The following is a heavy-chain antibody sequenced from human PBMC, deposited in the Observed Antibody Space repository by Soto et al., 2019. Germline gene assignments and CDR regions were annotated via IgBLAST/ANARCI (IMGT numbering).Heavy chain of an antibody. CDR2: INHSGST. J-gene: IGHJ6*02. CDR3: ARGFPQFLQPSDSSGYYYYYGMDV. V-gene: IGHV4-34*01. CDR1: GGSFSGYY. Sequence: SETLSLTCAVYGGSFSGYYWSWIRQPPGKGLEWIGEINHSGSTNYNPSLKSRVTISVDTSKNQFSLKLSPVTAADTAVYYCARGFPQFLQPSDSSGYYYYYGMDVWGQGTTVTVSS. D-gene: IGHD3-22*01.